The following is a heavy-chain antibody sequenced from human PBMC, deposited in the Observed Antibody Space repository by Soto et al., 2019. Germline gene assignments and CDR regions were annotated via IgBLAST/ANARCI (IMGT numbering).Heavy chain of an antibody. CDR2: INPSGGST. V-gene: IGHV1-46*01. D-gene: IGHD3-22*01. CDR3: ARDSSGYVFDS. J-gene: IGHJ4*02. Sequence: QVQLVQSGAEVKKPGASVKVSCKASGYTFTSYYMHWVRQAPGQGLEWMGIINPSGGSTSYAQKFQGRVTMTRNTSTSTVYMELSSLRSEDTAVYYCARDSSGYVFDSWGQGTLVTVSS. CDR1: GYTFTSYY.